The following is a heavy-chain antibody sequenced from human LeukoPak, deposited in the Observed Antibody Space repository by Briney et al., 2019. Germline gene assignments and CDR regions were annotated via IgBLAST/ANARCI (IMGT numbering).Heavy chain of an antibody. CDR2: VYYKGTT. CDR3: ARLSAAVHLGAFDI. Sequence: SETLSLTCTVSGGSLSNYYWNWMRQSPGKTLEWIGFVYYKGTTNYNPSLRSRVTMSVDMSRNQFSLSLTSVTAADTAVYFCARLSAAVHLGAFDIWGQGTMVTVSS. CDR1: GGSLSNYY. D-gene: IGHD3-3*01. J-gene: IGHJ3*02. V-gene: IGHV4-59*08.